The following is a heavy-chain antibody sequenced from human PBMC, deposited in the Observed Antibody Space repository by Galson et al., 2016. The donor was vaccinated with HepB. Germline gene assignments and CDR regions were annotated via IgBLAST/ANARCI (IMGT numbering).Heavy chain of an antibody. J-gene: IGHJ4*02. CDR3: ARDPGGGPTHDY. CDR1: GFTFSSYA. V-gene: IGHV3-23*01. D-gene: IGHD3-16*01. Sequence: SLRLSCAASGFTFSSYAMTWVRQAPGQGLEWVSSITGSGGSTHYGDSVKGRFTISRDSSKNTLYLQMNSLRADDTAAYYCARDPGGGPTHDYWGQGTLVTVSS. CDR2: ITGSGGST.